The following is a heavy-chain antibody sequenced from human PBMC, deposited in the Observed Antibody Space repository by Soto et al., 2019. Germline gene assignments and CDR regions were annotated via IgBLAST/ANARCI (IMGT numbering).Heavy chain of an antibody. Sequence: GGSLRLSCAASGFTFSNAWMNWVRQAPGKGLEWVGRIKSKTDGGTTDYAAPVKGRFTISRDDSKNTLYLQMNSLKTEDTAVYYCTTGTVRAAAGPRPNYYYGMDVWGQGTTVTVSS. J-gene: IGHJ6*02. V-gene: IGHV3-15*07. CDR3: TTGTVRAAAGPRPNYYYGMDV. CDR1: GFTFSNAW. D-gene: IGHD6-13*01. CDR2: IKSKTDGGTT.